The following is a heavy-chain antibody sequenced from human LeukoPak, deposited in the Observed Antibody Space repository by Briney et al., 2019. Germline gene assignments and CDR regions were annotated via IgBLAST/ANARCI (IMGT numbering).Heavy chain of an antibody. J-gene: IGHJ4*02. CDR1: GGSISSYY. V-gene: IGHV4-59*01. CDR3: ARDGDGYNYALPDY. D-gene: IGHD5-24*01. CDR2: IYTSGST. Sequence: SETLSLTCTVSGGSISSYYWSWIQQPPGKGLEWIGYIYTSGSTNYNPSLKSRVTISVDTSKNQFSLKLSSVTAAATAVYYCARDGDGYNYALPDYWGQGTLVTVSS.